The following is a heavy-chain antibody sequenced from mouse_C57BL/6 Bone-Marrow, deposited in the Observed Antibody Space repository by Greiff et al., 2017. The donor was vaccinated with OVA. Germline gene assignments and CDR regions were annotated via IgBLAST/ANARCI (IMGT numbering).Heavy chain of an antibody. J-gene: IGHJ2*01. Sequence: VQLQQSGAELARPGASVKLSCKASGYTFTSYGISWVKQRTGQGLEWIGEIYPRSGNTYYNEKFKGKATLTADKSSSTAYMELRSLTSEDSAVYFCARNYYSNHDYWGQGTTLTVSS. D-gene: IGHD2-5*01. V-gene: IGHV1-81*01. CDR1: GYTFTSYG. CDR2: IYPRSGNT. CDR3: ARNYYSNHDY.